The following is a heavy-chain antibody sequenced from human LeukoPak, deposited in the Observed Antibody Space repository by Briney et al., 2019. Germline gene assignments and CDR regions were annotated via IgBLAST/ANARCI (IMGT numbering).Heavy chain of an antibody. CDR3: ARASGYALLDY. CDR2: IYHSGST. V-gene: IGHV4-30-2*01. D-gene: IGHD5-12*01. J-gene: IGHJ4*02. CDR1: GGSISRGGYS. Sequence: SETLSLTCAVSGGSISRGGYSWSWIRQPPGKGLEWIGYIYHSGSTYYNPSLKSRVTISVDRSKNQFSLKLSSVTAADTAVYYCARASGYALLDYWGQGTLVTVSS.